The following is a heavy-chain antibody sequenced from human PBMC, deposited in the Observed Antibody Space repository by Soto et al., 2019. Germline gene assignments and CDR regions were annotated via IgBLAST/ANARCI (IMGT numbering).Heavy chain of an antibody. Sequence: GGSLRLSCAASGFTFSSNGMHWVRQAPGKGLEWVAVISYDGSNKYYADSVKGRFTISRDNFKNTLYLQMNSLRAEDTAVYYCAKDRYYGSGSYYHGMDVWGQGTTVTVSS. J-gene: IGHJ6*02. V-gene: IGHV3-30*18. D-gene: IGHD3-10*01. CDR3: AKDRYYGSGSYYHGMDV. CDR1: GFTFSSNG. CDR2: ISYDGSNK.